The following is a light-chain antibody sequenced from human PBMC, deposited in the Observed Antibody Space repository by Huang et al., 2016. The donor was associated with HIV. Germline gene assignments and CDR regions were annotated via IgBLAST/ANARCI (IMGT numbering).Light chain of an antibody. CDR2: WAS. Sequence: DIVVTQSPDSLALSLGGRAAINCTASQSVLKTSNNKNCLSWYQLKPGQPPKFLMYWASTRESGVPDRFSGSGSGTHFTLTIASLQAEDVAVYYCHQYYDTPQTFGQGTKVEVK. CDR3: HQYYDTPQT. V-gene: IGKV4-1*01. J-gene: IGKJ1*01. CDR1: QSVLKTSNNKNC.